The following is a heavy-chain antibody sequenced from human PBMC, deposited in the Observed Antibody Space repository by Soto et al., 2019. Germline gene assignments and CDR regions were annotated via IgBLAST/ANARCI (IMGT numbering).Heavy chain of an antibody. CDR3: ARDTDGLHY. CDR1: GLIFSNYK. Sequence: PGGSLRLSCAASGLIFSNYKMHWVRQAPGKGLVWVSRINTDGSITDYADSVKGRFTVSRDNPKNTLYLQMNSLRAEDTAVYYCARDTDGLHYWGQGTLVTVPQ. J-gene: IGHJ4*02. CDR2: INTDGSIT. V-gene: IGHV3-74*01.